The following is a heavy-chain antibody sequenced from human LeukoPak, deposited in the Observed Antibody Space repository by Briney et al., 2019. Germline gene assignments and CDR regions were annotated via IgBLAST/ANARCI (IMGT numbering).Heavy chain of an antibody. D-gene: IGHD2-15*01. CDR3: ARGRDIVVVVAAVRRRGENWFDP. V-gene: IGHV4-34*01. CDR1: GGSFSGYY. CDR2: INHSGST. J-gene: IGHJ5*02. Sequence: SETLSLTCAVYGGSFSGYYWSWIRQPPGKGLEWIGEINHSGSTNYNPSLKSRVTISVDTSKNQFSLKLSSVTAADTAVYYCARGRDIVVVVAAVRRRGENWFDPWGQGTLVTVSS.